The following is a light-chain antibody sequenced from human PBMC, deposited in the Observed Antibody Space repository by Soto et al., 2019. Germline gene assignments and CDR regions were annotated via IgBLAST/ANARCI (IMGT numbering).Light chain of an antibody. V-gene: IGKV3-20*01. CDR3: QQYHSSPLT. J-gene: IGKJ4*01. Sequence: EIVLTQSPGTLSLSPGERATLSCRASQTITNTYLACYQQRPGQAPRLLIYGTSTRATGIPNRFSGSGSATDFTLTISRLQPEGFAVYYGQQYHSSPLTVGGGTKVEIK. CDR2: GTS. CDR1: QTITNTY.